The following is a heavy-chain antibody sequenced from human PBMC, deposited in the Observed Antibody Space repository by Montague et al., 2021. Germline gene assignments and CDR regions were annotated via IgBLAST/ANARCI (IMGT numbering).Heavy chain of an antibody. J-gene: IGHJ5*02. V-gene: IGHV3-23*01. D-gene: IGHD2-15*01. Sequence: SLSLSWAASRSTFQYYAMSWVRQSPGKGLEWVSGISGGGDNTNYADSVKGRFRISRDNSKKMLYLQMNNLGVDDTAIYYCSQGGPYRGQCSGGGCYSPTDPWGQGTLVTVFS. CDR1: RSTFQYYA. CDR3: SQGGPYRGQCSGGGCYSPTDP. CDR2: ISGGGDNT.